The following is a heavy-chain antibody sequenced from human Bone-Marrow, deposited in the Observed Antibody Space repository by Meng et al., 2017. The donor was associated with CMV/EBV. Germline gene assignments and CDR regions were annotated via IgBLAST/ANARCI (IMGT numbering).Heavy chain of an antibody. CDR3: ARDNNWGPDY. J-gene: IGHJ4*02. CDR2: IHPHRGDT. D-gene: IGHD7-27*01. Sequence: SCKASGYTFTAHYFHWVRQAPGQGLEWMGWIHPHRGDTNYAQQFQGRVALTRDTSINTGYMELTRLTSDDTAVYYCARDNNWGPDYWGQGTLVTVSS. CDR1: GYTFTAHY. V-gene: IGHV1-2*02.